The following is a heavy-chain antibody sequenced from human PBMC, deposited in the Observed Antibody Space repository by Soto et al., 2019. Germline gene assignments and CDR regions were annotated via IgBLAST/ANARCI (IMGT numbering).Heavy chain of an antibody. D-gene: IGHD6-13*01. CDR2: ISGSGGST. Sequence: EVQLLESGGGLVQPGGSLRLSCAASGFTFSSYAMNWVRQAPGKGLEWVSVISGSGGSTYYAASVKGRFTISRDNSKNTLYRQMNRLRAEDTAVYYCARRSSSWYFDYWGQGTLVTVSS. CDR3: ARRSSSWYFDY. V-gene: IGHV3-23*01. J-gene: IGHJ4*02. CDR1: GFTFSSYA.